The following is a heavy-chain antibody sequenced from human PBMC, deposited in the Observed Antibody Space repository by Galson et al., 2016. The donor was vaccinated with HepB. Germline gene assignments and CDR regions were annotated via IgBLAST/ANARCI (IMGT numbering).Heavy chain of an antibody. CDR1: GFTFSTSG. CDR3: AKARGYTFGPGES. V-gene: IGHV3-33*03. J-gene: IGHJ1*01. CDR2: IWYDASNK. Sequence: SLRLSCAASGFTFSTSGMHWVRQAPGKGLEWVAVIWYDASNKYHADSVQGRFTISRDNSNNTVFLQMNSLRADDTAVYYCAKARGYTFGPGESWGQGTLVTVSS. D-gene: IGHD5-18*01.